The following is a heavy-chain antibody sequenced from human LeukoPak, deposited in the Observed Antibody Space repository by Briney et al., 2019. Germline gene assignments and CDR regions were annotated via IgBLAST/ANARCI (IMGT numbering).Heavy chain of an antibody. Sequence: GGSLRLSCAASGFTFSSYAMSWVRQAPGKGLEWVSAISGSGDNNDNTYYADSVKGQFTISRDNSKNTLYLQMSSLRAEDAAVYYCAKSGSTSWYLDYWGQGTLVTVSS. V-gene: IGHV3-23*01. J-gene: IGHJ4*02. CDR3: AKSGSTSWYLDY. CDR2: ISGSGDNNDNT. CDR1: GFTFSSYA. D-gene: IGHD6-13*01.